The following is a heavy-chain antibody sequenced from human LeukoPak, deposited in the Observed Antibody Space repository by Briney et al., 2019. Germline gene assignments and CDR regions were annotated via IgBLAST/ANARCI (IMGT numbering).Heavy chain of an antibody. CDR3: ARHYPKSGYWFYFDY. Sequence: PSETLSLTCTVSGGSISNCYWSWIRQPPGKGLEWIGYIYYSGDTDYNPSLKSRVTISLDTSKNHVSLKLSSVTAADTAIYYCARHYPKSGYWFYFDYWGQGTLLTVSS. D-gene: IGHD3-3*01. J-gene: IGHJ4*02. CDR1: GGSISNCY. V-gene: IGHV4-59*08. CDR2: IYYSGDT.